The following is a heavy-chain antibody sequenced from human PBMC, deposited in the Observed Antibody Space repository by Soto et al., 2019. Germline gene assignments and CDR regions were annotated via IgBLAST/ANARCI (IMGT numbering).Heavy chain of an antibody. CDR3: ARLTMVPGGHIDY. D-gene: IGHD3-10*01. CDR2: IYYSGST. Sequence: SETLSLTCTVSGGSISSSSYYWGWIRQPPGKGLEWIGSIYYSGSTYYNPSLKSRVTISVDTSKNQFSLKLSSVTAADTAVYYCARLTMVPGGHIDYWGQGTLVTVSS. CDR1: GGSISSSSYY. J-gene: IGHJ4*02. V-gene: IGHV4-39*01.